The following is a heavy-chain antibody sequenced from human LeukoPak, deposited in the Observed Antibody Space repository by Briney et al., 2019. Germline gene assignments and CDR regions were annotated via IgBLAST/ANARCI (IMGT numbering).Heavy chain of an antibody. J-gene: IGHJ4*02. V-gene: IGHV1-69*13. Sequence: GASVKVSCKASGGTFSSYAISWVRQAPGQRLEWMGGIIPTFGTANNAQKHQGRVTITADETTSTAYMELSSLRSEDTAVYYCARDERHCSGGSCYEHFDYWGQGTLVTVSS. CDR2: IIPTFGTA. D-gene: IGHD2-15*01. CDR3: ARDERHCSGGSCYEHFDY. CDR1: GGTFSSYA.